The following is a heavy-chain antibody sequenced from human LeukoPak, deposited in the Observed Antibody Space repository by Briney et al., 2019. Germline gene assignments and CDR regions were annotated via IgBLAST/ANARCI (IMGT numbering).Heavy chain of an antibody. D-gene: IGHD3-9*01. Sequence: GGSLRLSCAASGFTFSSYSMNWVRQAPGKGLEWVSSISSSGGSTYYADSVKGRFTISRDNSKNTLYLQMNSLRAEDTAVYYCAKGVDYDILTDWGQGTLVTVSS. V-gene: IGHV3-23*01. J-gene: IGHJ4*02. CDR2: ISSSGGST. CDR3: AKGVDYDILTD. CDR1: GFTFSSYS.